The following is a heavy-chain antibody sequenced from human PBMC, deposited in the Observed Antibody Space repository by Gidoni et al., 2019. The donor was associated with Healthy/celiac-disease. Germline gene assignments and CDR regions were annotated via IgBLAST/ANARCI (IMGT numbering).Heavy chain of an antibody. D-gene: IGHD1-26*01. V-gene: IGHV3-23*01. CDR3: AKDPVGITIDY. Sequence: EVQLLESGGGLVQPGGALRLSCAAAGFTFSSYAMNWVRQAPGKGLEWVSAISGSGGSTYYADSVKGRFTISRDNSKNTLYLQMNSLRAEDTAVYYCAKDPVGITIDYWGQGTLVTVSS. CDR2: ISGSGGST. J-gene: IGHJ4*02. CDR1: GFTFSSYA.